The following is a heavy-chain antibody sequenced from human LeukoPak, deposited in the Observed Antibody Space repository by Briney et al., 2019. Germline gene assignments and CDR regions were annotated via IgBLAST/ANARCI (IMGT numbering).Heavy chain of an antibody. V-gene: IGHV3-74*01. J-gene: IGHJ6*04. Sequence: GGSLRLSCAASGFTFSMYWMHWVRQAPGKGLVWVLRINSDGRSTSYADSVKGRFTLSRDNAKNTLYLQMNSLRAEDTAVYYCARGQYYGIDVWGKGTTVTVSS. CDR1: GFTFSMYW. CDR2: INSDGRST. CDR3: ARGQYYGIDV.